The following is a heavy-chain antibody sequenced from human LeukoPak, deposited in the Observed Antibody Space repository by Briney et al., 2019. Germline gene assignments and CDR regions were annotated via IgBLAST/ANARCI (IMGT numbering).Heavy chain of an antibody. CDR2: ISSSSSYI. V-gene: IGHV3-21*01. Sequence: GGTLRLSCAASGFTFSSYSMNWVRQATGKGLEWVSSISSSSSYIYYADSVKGRFTISRDNAKNSLYLQMNSLRAEDTAVYYCARDGPVSSFDYWGQGTLVTVSS. CDR1: GFTFSSYS. CDR3: ARDGPVSSFDY. J-gene: IGHJ4*02.